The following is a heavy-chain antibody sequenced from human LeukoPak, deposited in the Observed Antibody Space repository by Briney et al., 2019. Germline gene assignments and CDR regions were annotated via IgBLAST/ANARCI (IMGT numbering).Heavy chain of an antibody. CDR3: ARAQAYSGRIFDF. Sequence: SETLSLTCTVSGGSISSSSYYWGWIRQPPGKGLEWIGSIYYSGSTYYNPSLKSRVTISVDTSKNQFSLKLSSVTPEDTAVYYCARAQAYSGRIFDFWGQGTLVTVSS. J-gene: IGHJ4*02. D-gene: IGHD1-26*01. CDR2: IYYSGST. V-gene: IGHV4-39*01. CDR1: GGSISSSSYY.